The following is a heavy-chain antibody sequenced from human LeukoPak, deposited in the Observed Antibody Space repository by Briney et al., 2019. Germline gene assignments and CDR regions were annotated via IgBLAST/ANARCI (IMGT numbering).Heavy chain of an antibody. CDR2: INHSGST. V-gene: IGHV4-34*01. J-gene: IGHJ5*02. D-gene: IGHD3-10*01. CDR1: GGSFSGYF. CDR3: ARSYYYGSGSPS. Sequence: PSETLSLTCAVYGGSFSGYFWSWIRQPPGKGLEWIGEINHSGSTNYNPSLKSRVTISVDTPKNQFSLKLSSVTAADTAVYYCARSYYYGSGSPSWGQGTLVTVSS.